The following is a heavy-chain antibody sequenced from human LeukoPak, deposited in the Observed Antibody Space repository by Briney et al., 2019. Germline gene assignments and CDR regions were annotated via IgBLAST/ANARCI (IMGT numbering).Heavy chain of an antibody. CDR1: GFTFSSYA. CDR3: ARESFSENAFDI. CDR2: ISSNGGST. Sequence: PGGSLRLSCAASGFTFSSYAMHWVRQAPGKGLEYVPAISSNGGSTYYANSVKGRFTISRDNSKNTLYLQMGSLRAEDMAVYYCARESFSENAFDIWGQGALVTVSS. J-gene: IGHJ4*02. V-gene: IGHV3-64*01. D-gene: IGHD3-16*01.